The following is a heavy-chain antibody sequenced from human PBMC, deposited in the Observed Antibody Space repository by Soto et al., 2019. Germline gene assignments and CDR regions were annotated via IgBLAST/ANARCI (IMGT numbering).Heavy chain of an antibody. CDR1: VFTFISYA. J-gene: IGHJ5*02. V-gene: IGHV3-23*01. CDR3: AKDRGWFDP. Sequence: PGWSLRLSCASSVFTFISYAMSWVRQAPGKGLEWVSAISGSGGSTYYADSVKGRFTISRDNSKNTLYLQMNSLRAEDTAVYYCAKDRGWFDPWGQGTLVTVSS. CDR2: ISGSGGST. D-gene: IGHD3-10*01.